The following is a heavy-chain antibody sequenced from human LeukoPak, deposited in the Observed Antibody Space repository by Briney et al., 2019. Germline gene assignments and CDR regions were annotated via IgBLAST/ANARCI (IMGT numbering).Heavy chain of an antibody. Sequence: GGSLRLSCAASGXTFSSYGMHWVRQAPGKGLEWVAIIWYDGSNEYYGDSVQGRFTISRDNSNNTLYLQMNNLRAEDTAVYYCARDFNSGWADYWGQGTKVTVSS. D-gene: IGHD6-19*01. CDR2: IWYDGSNE. CDR1: GXTFSSYG. V-gene: IGHV3-33*01. J-gene: IGHJ4*02. CDR3: ARDFNSGWADY.